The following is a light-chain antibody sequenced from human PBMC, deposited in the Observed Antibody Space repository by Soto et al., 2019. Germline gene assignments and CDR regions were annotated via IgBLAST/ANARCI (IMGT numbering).Light chain of an antibody. V-gene: IGKV2-28*01. J-gene: IGKJ4*01. CDR2: LGS. Sequence: DIVMTQSPLSLPVTPGEPASISCTSSQSLLHSNGYNYLDWYLQKPGQSPQLLIYLGSNRASGVPDRFSGSGSGTDFTLRISRVEADDVGVYYCMQALQIPPTFGGGTKVEIK. CDR3: MQALQIPPT. CDR1: QSLLHSNGYNY.